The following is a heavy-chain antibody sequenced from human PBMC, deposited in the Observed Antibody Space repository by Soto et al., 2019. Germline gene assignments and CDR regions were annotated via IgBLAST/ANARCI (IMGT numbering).Heavy chain of an antibody. CDR1: GGTFSSYA. D-gene: IGHD5-18*01. J-gene: IGHJ4*02. V-gene: IGHV1-69*12. CDR2: IIPIFGTA. CDR3: ASPPGYFDTAPLDY. Sequence: QVQLVQSGSEVEKPGSSVKVSCKASGGTFSSYAISWVRQAPGQGLEWMGGIIPIFGTANYAQKFQGRVTITADESTSTAYMELSSLRSEDTAVYYCASPPGYFDTAPLDYWGQGTLVTVSS.